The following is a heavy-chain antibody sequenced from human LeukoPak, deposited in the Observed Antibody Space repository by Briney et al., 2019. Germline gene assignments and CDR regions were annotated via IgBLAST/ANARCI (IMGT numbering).Heavy chain of an antibody. CDR2: ITGSSGST. V-gene: IGHV3-23*01. CDR3: AKGLSLAAA. D-gene: IGHD6-13*01. CDR1: GFTFSTYS. Sequence: GGSLRLSCAASGFTFSTYSMTWVRQAPGKGLEWVSSITGSSGSTYYADSVKGRFTISRDNSKNTLYLQMNSLRAEDTAVYYCAKGLSLAAAWGQGTLVTVSS. J-gene: IGHJ5*02.